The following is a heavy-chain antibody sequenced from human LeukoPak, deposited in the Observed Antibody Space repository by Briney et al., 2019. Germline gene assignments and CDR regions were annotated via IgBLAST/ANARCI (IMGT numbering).Heavy chain of an antibody. J-gene: IGHJ5*01. D-gene: IGHD6-19*01. CDR2: TYDRSKWYD. Sequence: SQTLSLTCAISGDSVSSKNGAWNWVRQSPSRGLEWLGRTYDRSKWYDEYADSVKGRVTISPDTSKNQFSLHVYSVTPEDTAVYYCARDLGTSGWYTFDFWGQGTLVTVSS. CDR3: ARDLGTSGWYTFDF. V-gene: IGHV6-1*01. CDR1: GDSVSSKNGA.